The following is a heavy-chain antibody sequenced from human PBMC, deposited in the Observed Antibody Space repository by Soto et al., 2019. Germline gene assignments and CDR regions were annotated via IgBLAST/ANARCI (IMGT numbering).Heavy chain of an antibody. CDR3: VRDFATNTAWLGP. Sequence: SETLSLTCAVSGFAISSGSYWDWIRQPSGKGLEWIASIYHGGNTYYNPSLRSRVTISVDTSRNQFSLKLSSVTAADTAVYYCVRDFATNTAWLGPWCQGILVTVSS. J-gene: IGHJ5*02. D-gene: IGHD5-18*01. CDR2: IYHGGNT. V-gene: IGHV4-38-2*02. CDR1: GFAISSGSY.